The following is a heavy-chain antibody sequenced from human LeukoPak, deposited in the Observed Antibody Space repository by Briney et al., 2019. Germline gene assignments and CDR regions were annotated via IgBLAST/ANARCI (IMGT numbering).Heavy chain of an antibody. CDR2: ISGNNDNI. V-gene: IGHV3-48*01. Sequence: GSLRLSCAASGFTFSSFSMNWVRQAPGKGLEWLSYISGNNDNIHQADSVKGRFAISRDNAKNSLYLQMNSLRAEDTAVYYCARDLSWSFDYWGQGTLVTVSS. D-gene: IGHD3-3*01. CDR3: ARDLSWSFDY. CDR1: GFTFSSFS. J-gene: IGHJ4*02.